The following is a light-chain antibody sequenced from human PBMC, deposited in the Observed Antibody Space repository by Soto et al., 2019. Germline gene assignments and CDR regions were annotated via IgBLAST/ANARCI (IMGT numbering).Light chain of an antibody. J-gene: IGKJ1*01. CDR3: QQSYSTPRT. CDR2: AAS. Sequence: DIQMTPSPSSLSASVGDRVTITCRASQSISSYLNWYQQKPGKAPKLLIYAASSLQSGVPSRFSGSGSGPDFTLTISSLQPEDFANYYCQQSYSTPRTFGQGTKVEIK. V-gene: IGKV1-39*01. CDR1: QSISSY.